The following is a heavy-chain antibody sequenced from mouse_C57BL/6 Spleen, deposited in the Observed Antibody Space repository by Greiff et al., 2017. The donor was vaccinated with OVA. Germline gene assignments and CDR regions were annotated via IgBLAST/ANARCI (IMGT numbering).Heavy chain of an antibody. Sequence: VKLMESGAELARPGASVKLSCKASGYTFTSYGISWVKQRTGQGLEWIGEIYPRSGNTYYNEKFKGKATLTADKSSSTAYMELRSLTSEDSAVYFCARERDSSDYWGQGTTLTVSS. CDR3: ARERDSSDY. V-gene: IGHV1-81*01. CDR2: IYPRSGNT. D-gene: IGHD3-3*01. J-gene: IGHJ2*01. CDR1: GYTFTSYG.